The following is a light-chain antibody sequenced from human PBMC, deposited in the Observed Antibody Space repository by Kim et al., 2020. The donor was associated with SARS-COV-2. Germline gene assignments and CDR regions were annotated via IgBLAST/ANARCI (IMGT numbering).Light chain of an antibody. V-gene: IGKV3-20*01. CDR1: QSVSTSY. CDR3: QQYGGSPPYT. Sequence: SPGESATLSCRASQSVSTSYLAWYQQRPGQAPRLLIHCASRRATGIPDRFIGSGSGTEFTLTISRLEPEDFAMYYCQQYGGSPPYTFGQGTKLEI. CDR2: CAS. J-gene: IGKJ2*01.